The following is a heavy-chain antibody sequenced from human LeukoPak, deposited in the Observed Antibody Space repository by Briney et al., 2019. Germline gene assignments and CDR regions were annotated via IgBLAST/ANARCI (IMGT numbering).Heavy chain of an antibody. CDR3: ARGGRVYADLKIDY. D-gene: IGHD4-17*01. J-gene: IGHJ4*02. CDR1: GGSFSGYY. V-gene: IGHV4-34*01. CDR2: INHSGST. Sequence: SETLSLTCVVYGGSFSGYYWSWIRQPPGKGLEWIGEINHSGSTNYNPSLKSRVTISVDTSKNQFSLKLSSVTAADTAVYYCARGGRVYADLKIDYWGQGTLVTVSS.